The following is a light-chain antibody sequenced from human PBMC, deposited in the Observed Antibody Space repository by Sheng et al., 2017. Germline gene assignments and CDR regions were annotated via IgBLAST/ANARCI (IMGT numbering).Light chain of an antibody. J-gene: IGKJ1*01. CDR2: AAS. Sequence: AIQMTQSPSSLSASVGDRVTITCRASQGIRNGLAWFQQKPGKAPKLLIYAASSLQGGVPSRFSGSGSGTDFTLTISRLEPEDFAVYYCQQYGSSPTFGQGTKVEIK. CDR1: QGIRNG. V-gene: IGKV1-6*01. CDR3: QQYGSSPT.